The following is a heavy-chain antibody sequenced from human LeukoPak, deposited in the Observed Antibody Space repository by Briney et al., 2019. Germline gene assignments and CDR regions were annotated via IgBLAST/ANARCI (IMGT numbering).Heavy chain of an antibody. V-gene: IGHV4-34*01. CDR3: ARLLRPDLVVIKDY. CDR2: INHSGST. D-gene: IGHD3-22*01. Sequence: PSETLSLTCAVYGGSFSGYYWSWIRQLPGKGLERIGEINHSGSTNYNPSLKSRVTISVDTSKNQFSLKLSSVTAADTAVYYCARLLRPDLVVIKDYWGQGTLVTVSS. J-gene: IGHJ4*02. CDR1: GGSFSGYY.